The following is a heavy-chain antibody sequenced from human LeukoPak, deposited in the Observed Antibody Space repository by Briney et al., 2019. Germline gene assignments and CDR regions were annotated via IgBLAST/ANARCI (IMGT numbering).Heavy chain of an antibody. Sequence: GGSLRLSCVASGFTFTNYWMNWVRQAPGKGLEWVASIKQDGSQKSYVDSVKGRFTISRDNAKNSLSLQMDSLRGEDTAVYYCARDSSSDRGAFDIWGQGTMVTVSS. CDR3: ARDSSSDRGAFDI. CDR1: GFTFTNYW. V-gene: IGHV3-7*01. D-gene: IGHD6-13*01. J-gene: IGHJ3*02. CDR2: IKQDGSQK.